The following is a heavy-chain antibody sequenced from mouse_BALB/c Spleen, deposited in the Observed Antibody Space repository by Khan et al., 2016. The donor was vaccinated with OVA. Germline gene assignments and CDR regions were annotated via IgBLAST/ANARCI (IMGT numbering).Heavy chain of an antibody. V-gene: IGHV5-6*01. D-gene: IGHD1-1*01. CDR2: VSTGGSYT. CDR1: GFTFSTYG. J-gene: IGHJ3*01. Sequence: EVHLVESGGDLVKPGGSLKLSCAASGFTFSTYGMSWVRQAPDKRLEWVATVSTGGSYTSYPDSVKGRFTISRDNAKNTLYLQRIVFGSYATAMFYCTRLAYSYDREGFAYWGQGTLVTVSA. CDR3: TRLAYSYDREGFAY.